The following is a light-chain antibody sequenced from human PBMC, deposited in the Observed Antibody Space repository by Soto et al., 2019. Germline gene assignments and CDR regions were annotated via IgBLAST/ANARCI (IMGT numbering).Light chain of an antibody. CDR3: QQRSSWPRT. Sequence: EIVLTQSPATLSLSPGERATLSCRASQSVSSFLAWYQQKPGQAPRLLIYDASNRATGIPARFSGIGSGTDFTLTISSLEPEDFALYYCQQRSSWPRTFGQGTKV. V-gene: IGKV3-11*01. J-gene: IGKJ1*01. CDR2: DAS. CDR1: QSVSSF.